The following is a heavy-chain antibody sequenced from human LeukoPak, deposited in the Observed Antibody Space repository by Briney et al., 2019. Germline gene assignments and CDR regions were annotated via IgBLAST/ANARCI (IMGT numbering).Heavy chain of an antibody. V-gene: IGHV3-48*01. D-gene: IGHD3-3*01. CDR1: GFTFSSYG. J-gene: IGHJ4*02. Sequence: GGSLRLSCAASGFTFSSYGMNWVRQAPGKGLEWVSYISDSSTTIYYADSVKGRFTISRDNAKNSLYLQMNSLRAEDTAVYYCARDRGGAYDFWSGYYTGYFDYWGQGTLVPVSS. CDR3: ARDRGGAYDFWSGYYTGYFDY. CDR2: ISDSSTTI.